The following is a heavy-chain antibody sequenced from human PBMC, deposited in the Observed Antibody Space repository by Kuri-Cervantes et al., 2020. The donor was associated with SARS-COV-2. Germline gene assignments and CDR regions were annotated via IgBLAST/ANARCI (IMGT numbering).Heavy chain of an antibody. CDR1: EFTFSDYY. Sequence: GESLKISCAASEFTFSDYYMSWIRQAPGKGLEWVSYISSSSSYTNYADSVKGRITIPRDNAKNSLYLQMNTLRAKDTAVYYCARGQQLIDYWGQGTLGTVSS. D-gene: IGHD6-13*01. J-gene: IGHJ4*02. CDR2: ISSSSSYT. V-gene: IGHV3-11*03. CDR3: ARGQQLIDY.